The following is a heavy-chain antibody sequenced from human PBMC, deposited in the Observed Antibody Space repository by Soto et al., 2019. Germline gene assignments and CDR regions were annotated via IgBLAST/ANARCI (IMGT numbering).Heavy chain of an antibody. V-gene: IGHV1-69*13. CDR2: IIPIFGTA. D-gene: IGHD3-9*01. J-gene: IGHJ6*02. CDR1: GGTFSSYA. Sequence: SVKVSCKASGGTFSSYAISWVRQAPGQGLERMGGIIPIFGTANYAQKFQGRVTITADESTSTAYMELSRLRSEDTAVYYCARDYDILTGQLGHYYYGMDVWGQGTTVTVSS. CDR3: ARDYDILTGQLGHYYYGMDV.